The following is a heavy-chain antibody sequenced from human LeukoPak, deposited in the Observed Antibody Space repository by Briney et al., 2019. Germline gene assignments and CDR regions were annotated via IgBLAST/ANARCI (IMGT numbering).Heavy chain of an antibody. Sequence: SETLSLTCSVSGGTLNSFYWSWIRQPPGKGLEYIGYVYYTGKTNSNPSFKSRVTLSADTSKNQFSLKLSSVTVADTAVYYCARWNAVITSLDHWGQGILVAVSS. CDR1: GGTLNSFY. D-gene: IGHD3-16*01. J-gene: IGHJ4*02. CDR2: VYYTGKT. V-gene: IGHV4-59*08. CDR3: ARWNAVITSLDH.